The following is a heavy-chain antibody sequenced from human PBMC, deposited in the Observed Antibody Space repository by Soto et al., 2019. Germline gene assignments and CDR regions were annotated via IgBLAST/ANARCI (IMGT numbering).Heavy chain of an antibody. V-gene: IGHV5-10-1*01. D-gene: IGHD2-2*02. CDR3: ARRGYCSSTSCYTSKSFDP. CDR1: GYSFTSYW. CDR2: IDPSDSYT. J-gene: IGHJ5*02. Sequence: GESLKISCKGSGYSFTSYWISWVRQMPGKGLEWMGRIDPSDSYTNYSPSFQGHVTISADKSISTAYLQWSSLKASDTAMYYCARRGYCSSTSCYTSKSFDPWGQGTLVTVSS.